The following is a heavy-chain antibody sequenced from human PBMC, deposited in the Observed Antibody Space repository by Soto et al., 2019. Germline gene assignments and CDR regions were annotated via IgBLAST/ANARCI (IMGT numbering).Heavy chain of an antibody. CDR1: GYTFSSNW. J-gene: IGHJ3*02. CDR2: IYPGDSET. Sequence: GESLKISCQTSGYTFSSNWIGWVRQMPGKGLEWMGIIYPGDSETRYSPSFQGQVTISADRSFSTAYLQWTSLQASDTAMYYCARHGYYDSSGKLWGPDAFDIWGQGTMVTVSS. CDR3: ARHGYYDSSGKLWGPDAFDI. D-gene: IGHD3-22*01. V-gene: IGHV5-51*01.